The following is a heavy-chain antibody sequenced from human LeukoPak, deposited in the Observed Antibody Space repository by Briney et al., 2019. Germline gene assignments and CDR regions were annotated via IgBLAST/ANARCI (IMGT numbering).Heavy chain of an antibody. Sequence: PGGSLRLSRAASGFTFSSYGMHWVRQAPGKGLEWVAVIWYDGSNKYYANSVNGRFTISRDNSENTLYLQMNGLTAEDTAMYYCARDSYQDYYGRFDPWGQGTLVIVSS. CDR2: IWYDGSNK. V-gene: IGHV3-33*01. J-gene: IGHJ5*02. CDR1: GFTFSSYG. D-gene: IGHD3-10*01. CDR3: ARDSYQDYYGRFDP.